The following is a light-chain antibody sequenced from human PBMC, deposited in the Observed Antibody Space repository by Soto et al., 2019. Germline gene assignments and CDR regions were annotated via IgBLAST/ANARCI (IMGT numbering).Light chain of an antibody. CDR3: QQSYSTPWT. CDR1: QRISGY. V-gene: IGKV1-39*01. J-gene: IGKJ1*01. Sequence: DIQMTQSPSSLSGSAGDRVTITCRASQRISGYLHWYQQQPGKAPKVLMYGTSILQTGVSSRFSGSGSGTDFTLTINSLQPEDFATYYCQQSYSTPWTFGQGTKVEIK. CDR2: GTS.